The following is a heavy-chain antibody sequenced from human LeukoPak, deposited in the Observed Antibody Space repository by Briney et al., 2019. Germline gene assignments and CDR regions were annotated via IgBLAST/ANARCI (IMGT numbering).Heavy chain of an antibody. CDR3: AKGFSNYGLWWYFDL. D-gene: IGHD4-11*01. CDR2: ISGSGGST. CDR1: GFTFSSYA. J-gene: IGHJ2*01. Sequence: GGSLRLSCAASGFTFSSYAMSWVRQAPGKGLEWVSAISGSGGSTYYADSVKGRFTISRDNSKNTLYLQMNSLRAEDTAVYYCAKGFSNYGLWWYFDLWGRGTLVTVSS. V-gene: IGHV3-23*01.